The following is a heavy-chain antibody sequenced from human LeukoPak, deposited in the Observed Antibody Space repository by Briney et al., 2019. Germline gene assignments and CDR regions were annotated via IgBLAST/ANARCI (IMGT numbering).Heavy chain of an antibody. V-gene: IGHV3-7*01. Sequence: GGSLRLSCAASGFTFTKYWMTWVRQAPGKGLEWVGNIKQDGSDKNYMDSVKGRFTISRDNAKNSLYLQMNSLRAEDTAVYYCARDNNLGGVNYYGMDVWGQGTTVTVSS. CDR2: IKQDGSDK. J-gene: IGHJ6*02. CDR3: ARDNNLGGVNYYGMDV. CDR1: GFTFTKYW. D-gene: IGHD3-16*01.